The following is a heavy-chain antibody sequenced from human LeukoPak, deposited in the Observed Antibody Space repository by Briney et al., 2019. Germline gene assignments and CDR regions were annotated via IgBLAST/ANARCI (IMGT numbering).Heavy chain of an antibody. CDR1: GFTFDDYA. CDR2: ISWNSGSI. D-gene: IGHD3-10*01. CDR3: AKIPYGSGSRRRGDDY. Sequence: GGSLRLSCAASGFTFDDYAMHWVRQAPGKGLEWVSGISWNSGSIGYADSVKGRFTISRDNAKNSLYLQMNSLRAEDTALYYCAKIPYGSGSRRRGDDYWGQGTLVTVSS. V-gene: IGHV3-9*01. J-gene: IGHJ4*02.